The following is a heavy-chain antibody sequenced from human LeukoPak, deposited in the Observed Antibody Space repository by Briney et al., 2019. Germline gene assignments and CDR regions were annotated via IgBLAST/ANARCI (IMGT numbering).Heavy chain of an antibody. CDR2: IKQDGREK. Sequence: PGGSLRLSCAASGFIVSTYWVTWVRQAPGMGLEWVANIKQDGREKFYVDSVKGRFTISRDNAKNSLYLQMNSLRAEDTAVYYCARVLTEWYIDLWGRGALVTVST. CDR1: GFIVSTYW. CDR3: ARVLTEWYIDL. D-gene: IGHD2-8*02. V-gene: IGHV3-7*01. J-gene: IGHJ2*01.